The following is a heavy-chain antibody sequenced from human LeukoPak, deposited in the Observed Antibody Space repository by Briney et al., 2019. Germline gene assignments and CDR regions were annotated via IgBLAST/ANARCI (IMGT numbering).Heavy chain of an antibody. D-gene: IGHD3-22*01. CDR3: ARESSSGYYLSY. CDR2: IYRGGGA. CDR1: GVTVSSNY. J-gene: IGHJ4*02. V-gene: IGHV3-66*01. Sequence: PGGSLRLSCAASGVTVSSNYISWVREAPGEGLEWGSVIYRGGGAYYAESVKGRFTISRENSKNTLYLQMNSLRAEDTAVYYCARESSSGYYLSYWGQGTLVTVSS.